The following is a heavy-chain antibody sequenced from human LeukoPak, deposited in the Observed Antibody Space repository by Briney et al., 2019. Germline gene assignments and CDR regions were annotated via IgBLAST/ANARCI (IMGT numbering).Heavy chain of an antibody. CDR3: VRYTSGWPFDH. CDR2: INPNSGGT. Sequence: GASVKVSCKASGYTFTGYYMHWVRQAPGQGLEWMGWINPNSGGTNYVQKFQGRVTLTRDTSISTAYMELSSLTSDDTAVYYCVRYTSGWPFDHWGQGSLVIVSS. J-gene: IGHJ4*02. CDR1: GYTFTGYY. V-gene: IGHV1-2*02. D-gene: IGHD6-19*01.